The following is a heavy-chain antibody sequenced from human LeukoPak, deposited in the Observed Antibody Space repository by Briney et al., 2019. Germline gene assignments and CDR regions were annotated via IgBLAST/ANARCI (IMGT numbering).Heavy chain of an antibody. V-gene: IGHV4-30-4*01. CDR3: ARLMGIWSQPQYFRDGLGAFDI. D-gene: IGHD5-24*01. CDR1: GGSISSGDYY. CDR2: IYYSGST. Sequence: PSQTLSLTCTVSGGSISSGDYYWSWIRQPPGKGLEWIGYIYYSGSTYYNPSLKSRVTISVDTSKNQFSLKLSSVTAADTAVYYCARLMGIWSQPQYFRDGLGAFDIWGQGTMVTVSS. J-gene: IGHJ3*02.